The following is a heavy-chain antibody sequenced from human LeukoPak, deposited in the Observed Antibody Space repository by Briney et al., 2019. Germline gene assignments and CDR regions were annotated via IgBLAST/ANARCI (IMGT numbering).Heavy chain of an antibody. CDR3: ARDKGYCSGGSCYGPEGWFDP. CDR1: GFTFSSYS. V-gene: IGHV3-48*04. Sequence: PGGSLRLSCAASGFTFSSYSMNWVRQAPGKGLEWVSYISSSSTIYYADSVKGRFTISRDNAKNSLYLQMNSLRAEDTAVYYCARDKGYCSGGSCYGPEGWFDPWGQGTLVTVSS. J-gene: IGHJ5*02. CDR2: ISSSSTI. D-gene: IGHD2-15*01.